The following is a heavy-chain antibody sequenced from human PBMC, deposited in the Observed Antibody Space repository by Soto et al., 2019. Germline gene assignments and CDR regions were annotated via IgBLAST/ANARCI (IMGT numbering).Heavy chain of an antibody. CDR2: IIDSGGST. J-gene: IGHJ6*02. V-gene: IGHV3-23*01. CDR1: GFTFSRNG. Sequence: GGSLRLSCAASGFTFSRNGMHWVRQAPGKGLEWVSDIIDSGGSTYYADAVKGRFTISRDNSKSTLYLQMNSLRAEDTAVYYCGKGRSYYYYYGVDVWGQGTTVTVSS. CDR3: GKGRSYYYYYGVDV. D-gene: IGHD1-26*01.